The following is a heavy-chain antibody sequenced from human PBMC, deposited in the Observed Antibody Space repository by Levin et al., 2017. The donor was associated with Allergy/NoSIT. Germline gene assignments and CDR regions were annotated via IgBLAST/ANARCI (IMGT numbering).Heavy chain of an antibody. D-gene: IGHD6-13*01. Sequence: SCAASGFTFDDYAMHWVRQAPGKGLEWVSGISWNSGSIGYADSVKGRFTISRDNAKNSLYLQMNSLRAEDTALYYCAKGGGYSSTLYWFDPWGQGTLVTVSS. CDR1: GFTFDDYA. J-gene: IGHJ5*02. CDR2: ISWNSGSI. CDR3: AKGGGYSSTLYWFDP. V-gene: IGHV3-9*01.